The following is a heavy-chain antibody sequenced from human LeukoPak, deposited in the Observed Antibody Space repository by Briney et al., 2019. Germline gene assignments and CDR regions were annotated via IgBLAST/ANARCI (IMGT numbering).Heavy chain of an antibody. J-gene: IGHJ4*02. CDR3: ARSFWDIVVVPDAIGGLDY. Sequence: GGSLRLSCAASGFTFSSYSMNWVRQAPGKGLEWVSSISSSSSYIYYADSVKGRFTISRDNAKNSLYLQMNSLRAEDTAVYYCARSFWDIVVVPDAIGGLDYWGQGTLVTVSS. CDR1: GFTFSSYS. CDR2: ISSSSSYI. D-gene: IGHD2-2*01. V-gene: IGHV3-21*01.